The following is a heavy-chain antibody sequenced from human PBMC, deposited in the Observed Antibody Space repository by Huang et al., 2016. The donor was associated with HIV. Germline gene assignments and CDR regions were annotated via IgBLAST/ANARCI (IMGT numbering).Heavy chain of an antibody. V-gene: IGHV1-2*02. CDR2: IKIDSGDT. D-gene: IGHD5-12*01. CDR1: GYSFTGYY. J-gene: IGHJ4*02. Sequence: QVQLVQSGAEVKNPGASMVVSCKASGYSFTGYYIHWVRQAPGQGLEWRGWIKIDSGDTNDTQSFQGRITLTRDTSINTAYMELSRLRSDDTASYFCARAYSRSWYLSYWGQGTLVIVSS. CDR3: ARAYSRSWYLSY.